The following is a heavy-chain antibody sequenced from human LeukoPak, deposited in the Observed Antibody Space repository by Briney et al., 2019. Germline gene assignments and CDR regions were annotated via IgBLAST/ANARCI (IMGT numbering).Heavy chain of an antibody. CDR2: IYYSGST. J-gene: IGHJ5*02. D-gene: IGHD3-3*01. CDR1: GGSISSYY. Sequence: SETLSLTCTVSGGSISSYYGSWIRHPPGKGLEWIGYIYYSGSTNYNPSLKSRVTISVDTSKNQFSLKLSSVTAADTAVYYCARDKSLWSGFLSWGQGTLVTVSS. V-gene: IGHV4-59*01. CDR3: ARDKSLWSGFLS.